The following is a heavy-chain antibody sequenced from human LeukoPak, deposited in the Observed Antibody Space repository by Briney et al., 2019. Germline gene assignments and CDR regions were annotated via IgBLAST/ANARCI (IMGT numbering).Heavy chain of an antibody. V-gene: IGHV1-69*01. J-gene: IGHJ6*03. CDR2: IIPIFGTA. D-gene: IGHD1-7*01. CDR1: GGTFSSYA. CDR3: ARDKGHNWNFKSYYYYYMDV. Sequence: GASVKVSCKASGGTFSSYAISWVRQAPGQGLEWMGGIIPIFGTANYAQKFQGRVTITADESTSTAYMELSSLRSEDTAVYYCARDKGHNWNFKSYYYYYMDVWGKGTTVTVSS.